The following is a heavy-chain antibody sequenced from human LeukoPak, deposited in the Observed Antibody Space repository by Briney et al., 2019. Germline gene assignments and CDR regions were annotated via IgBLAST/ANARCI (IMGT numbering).Heavy chain of an antibody. Sequence: PGGSLRLSCAASGFTLSSNYMSWVRQAPGKGLEWVSVIYSGGSTYYADSVKGRFTISRDNSKNTLYLQMNSLRAEDTAVYYCATGSVRYSASWYSQEGDYWGQGTLVTVSS. D-gene: IGHD6-13*01. CDR1: GFTLSSNY. J-gene: IGHJ4*02. V-gene: IGHV3-53*01. CDR2: IYSGGST. CDR3: ATGSVRYSASWYSQEGDY.